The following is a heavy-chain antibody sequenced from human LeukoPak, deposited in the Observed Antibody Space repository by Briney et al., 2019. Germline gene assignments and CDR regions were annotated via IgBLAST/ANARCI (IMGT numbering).Heavy chain of an antibody. CDR3: ARDPSSVTLYFFDY. V-gene: IGHV1-2*02. CDR2: IDANNGDT. Sequence: ASVKISCKASGYTFRGNYLHWLRQAPGQGLGWMGWIDANNGDTKSAQKFQGRVTMSRDTSISTAYMDLSSLSPDDAAVYYCARDPSSVTLYFFDYWGQGTLVTVSS. CDR1: GYTFRGNY. D-gene: IGHD4-11*01. J-gene: IGHJ4*02.